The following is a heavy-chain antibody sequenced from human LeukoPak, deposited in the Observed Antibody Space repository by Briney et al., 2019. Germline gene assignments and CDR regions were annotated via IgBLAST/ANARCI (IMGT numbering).Heavy chain of an antibody. Sequence: GGSLRLSCAASGFTFSSYSMNWVRQAPGKGLEWVSSISSSSSYIYYADSVKGRFTISRDNAKNSLYLQMNSLRAEDTAVYYCARDKHYYGSGTFDYWGQGTLVTVSS. CDR1: GFTFSSYS. CDR3: ARDKHYYGSGTFDY. J-gene: IGHJ4*02. D-gene: IGHD3-10*01. V-gene: IGHV3-21*01. CDR2: ISSSSSYI.